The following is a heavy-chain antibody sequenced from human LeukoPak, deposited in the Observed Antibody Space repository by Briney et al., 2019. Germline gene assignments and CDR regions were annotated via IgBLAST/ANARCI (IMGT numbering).Heavy chain of an antibody. J-gene: IGHJ6*03. V-gene: IGHV3-21*01. Sequence: GSLRLSCATSGFTFNSYSMDWVRQAPGEGLEWVSSISSSSSYIYYADSVKGRFTISRDNAKNSLYLQMNSLRAEDTAVYYCASGWDYMDVWGKGTTVTVSS. D-gene: IGHD1-26*01. CDR2: ISSSSSYI. CDR3: ASGWDYMDV. CDR1: GFTFNSYS.